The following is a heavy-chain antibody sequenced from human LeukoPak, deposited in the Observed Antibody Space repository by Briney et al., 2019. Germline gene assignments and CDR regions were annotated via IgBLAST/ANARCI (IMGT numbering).Heavy chain of an antibody. CDR2: IYYSGST. V-gene: IGHV4-39*01. J-gene: IGHJ3*01. Sequence: TSETLSLTCPVSGGSISSSSYYCGWLRQPPGKGLEWIGGIYYSGSTYYNPSLKSRVTISVDTSKNQFALKLSSVTAADTAVYYCAHFRGGAFDFWGQGTMVTVSA. CDR1: GGSISSSSYY. CDR3: AHFRGGAFDF. D-gene: IGHD3-16*01.